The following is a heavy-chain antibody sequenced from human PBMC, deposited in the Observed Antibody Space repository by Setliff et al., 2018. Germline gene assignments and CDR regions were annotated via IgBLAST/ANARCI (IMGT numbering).Heavy chain of an antibody. CDR1: GFSFRTFS. J-gene: IGHJ4*02. V-gene: IGHV3-21*01. CDR2: ISPDSIHI. Sequence: GGSLRLSCAASGFSFRTFSMHWVRQAPGKGLEWVSSISPDSIHIYYADSVKGRFTISRDNARDSLYLHMNSLGAEDTAVYYCARVGIFGGGYFDLWGLGTLVTVSS. CDR3: ARVGIFGGGYFDL. D-gene: IGHD3-3*01.